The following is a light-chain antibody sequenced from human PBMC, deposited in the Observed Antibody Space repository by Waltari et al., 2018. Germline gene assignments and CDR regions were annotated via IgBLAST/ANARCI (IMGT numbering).Light chain of an antibody. Sequence: EIVLTQSPATLSLSPGERATLSCRASQNVRTYLAWFQHRPGQAPRLLIYDASNGATDVPARFTGSGSGTDCTLTISSLQPEDFALYYCQERSNWPGGAFGGGTKVEIK. J-gene: IGKJ4*01. CDR2: DAS. CDR1: QNVRTY. V-gene: IGKV3-11*01. CDR3: QERSNWPGGA.